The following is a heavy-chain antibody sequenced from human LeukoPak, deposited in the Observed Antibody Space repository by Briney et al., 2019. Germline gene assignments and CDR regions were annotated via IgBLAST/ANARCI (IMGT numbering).Heavy chain of an antibody. CDR3: ARDSSYDYGDYEDYYYMDV. CDR1: GFTFSSYS. V-gene: IGHV3-48*01. J-gene: IGHJ6*03. Sequence: KSGGSLRLSCAASGFTFSSYSMNWVRQAPGKGLEWVSYISSSSSTIYYADSVKGRFTISRDNAKNSLYLQMNGLRAEDTAVYYCARDSSYDYGDYEDYYYMDVWGKGTTVTVSS. CDR2: ISSSSSTI. D-gene: IGHD4-17*01.